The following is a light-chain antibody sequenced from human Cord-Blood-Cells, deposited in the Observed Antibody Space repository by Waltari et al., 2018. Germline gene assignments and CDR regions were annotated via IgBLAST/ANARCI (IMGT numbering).Light chain of an antibody. CDR3: QQYNNWPWT. CDR2: GAS. Sequence: EIVMTQYPATLSVSPGERATLACRDSQSVSSNLAWYQQKPGQAPRLLIYGASTRATGIPARFSGSVSGTEFTLTISSLQSEDFAVYYCQQYNNWPWTFGQGTKVEIK. CDR1: QSVSSN. J-gene: IGKJ1*01. V-gene: IGKV3-15*01.